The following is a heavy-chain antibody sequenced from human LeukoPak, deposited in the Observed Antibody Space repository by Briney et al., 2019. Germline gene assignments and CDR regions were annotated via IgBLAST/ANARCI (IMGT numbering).Heavy chain of an antibody. CDR1: GFTFSSYA. CDR3: AKNSFGHYYYYYMDV. CDR2: ISGSGGST. D-gene: IGHD3-16*01. Sequence: PGGSLGLSCAASGFTFSSYAMSWVRQAPGKGLEWVSAISGSGGSTYYADSVKGRFTISRDNSKNTLYLQMNSLRAEDTAVYYCAKNSFGHYYYYYMDVWGKGTTVTVSS. J-gene: IGHJ6*03. V-gene: IGHV3-23*01.